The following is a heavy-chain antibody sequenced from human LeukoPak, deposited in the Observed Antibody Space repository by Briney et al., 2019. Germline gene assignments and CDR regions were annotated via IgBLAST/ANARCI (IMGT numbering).Heavy chain of an antibody. Sequence: PGRSLRLSCAASGFTFSSYGMHWVRQAPGEGLEWVAVISYDGSNKYYADSVKGRFTISRDNSKNTLYLQMNSLRAEDTAVYYCAKRPELEQQPHSWGQGTLVTVSS. J-gene: IGHJ4*02. CDR2: ISYDGSNK. V-gene: IGHV3-30*18. D-gene: IGHD6-13*01. CDR1: GFTFSSYG. CDR3: AKRPELEQQPHS.